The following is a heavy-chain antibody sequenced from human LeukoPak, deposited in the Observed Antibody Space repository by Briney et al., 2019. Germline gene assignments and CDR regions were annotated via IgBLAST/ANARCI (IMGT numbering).Heavy chain of an antibody. CDR1: GFTFSTYE. Sequence: GGSLRLSCAASGFTFSTYEMNWVRQAPGKGLEWVSYISSSGSTIYYADSVKGRFTISRDNAKNSLYLQMNSLRAEDTAVYYCARARSGSYPRYFAYWGQGTLVTVSS. J-gene: IGHJ4*02. CDR2: ISSSGSTI. CDR3: ARARSGSYPRYFAY. V-gene: IGHV3-48*03. D-gene: IGHD1-26*01.